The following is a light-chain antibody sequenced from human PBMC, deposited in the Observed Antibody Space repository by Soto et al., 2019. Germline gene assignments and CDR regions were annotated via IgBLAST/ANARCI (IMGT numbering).Light chain of an antibody. Sequence: EIVLTQSPCTLSLSPGQRATLSCRASERLSASDIACYQQKPGQAPKFLIYGVSSRATGIPDRFSGSGSGTDFTLTISRLEPEDFAVYHCQQYGSSPLITFGQGTRLEIK. CDR3: QQYGSSPLIT. V-gene: IGKV3-20*01. CDR2: GVS. CDR1: ERLSASD. J-gene: IGKJ5*01.